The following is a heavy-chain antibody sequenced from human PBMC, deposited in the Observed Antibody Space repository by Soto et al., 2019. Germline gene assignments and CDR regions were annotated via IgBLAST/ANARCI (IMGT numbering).Heavy chain of an antibody. J-gene: IGHJ4*02. CDR3: ARRGSSSWFDY. CDR1: GGSISSSSYY. CDR2: IYYSGST. V-gene: IGHV4-39*01. D-gene: IGHD6-13*01. Sequence: PSETLSLTCTVSGGSISSSSYYWGWIRQPPGKGLEWIGSIYYSGSTYYNPPLKSRVTISVDTSKNQFSLKLSSVTAADTAVYYCARRGSSSWFDYWGQGTLVTVSS.